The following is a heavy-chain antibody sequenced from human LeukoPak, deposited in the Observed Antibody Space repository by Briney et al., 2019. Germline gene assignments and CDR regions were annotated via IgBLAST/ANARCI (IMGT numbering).Heavy chain of an antibody. V-gene: IGHV4-34*01. CDR3: ARHSGLGYRPSPYNWFDP. Sequence: SETLSLTCAVYGGSFSGYYWSWIRQPPGEGLEWIGEINHSGSTNYNPSLKSRVTISVDTSKNQFSLKLSSVTAADTAVYYCARHSGLGYRPSPYNWFDPWGQGTLVTVSS. CDR1: GGSFSGYY. CDR2: INHSGST. J-gene: IGHJ5*02. D-gene: IGHD5-12*01.